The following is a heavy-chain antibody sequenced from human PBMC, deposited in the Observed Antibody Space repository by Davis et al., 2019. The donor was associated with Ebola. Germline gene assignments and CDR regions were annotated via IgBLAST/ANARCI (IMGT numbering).Heavy chain of an antibody. CDR3: AREAIGHWYFDV. CDR2: MFTNADK. Sequence: SGPTLVKPTETLTLTCTVSGFSLRDDRTGVSWIRQSPRKALEWLAHMFTNADKSYSTSLRSRLTISRDTSKSQVFLTMTNMDPEDTATYYCAREAIGHWYFDVWGRGTVVTVSS. D-gene: IGHD2/OR15-2a*01. V-gene: IGHV2-26*01. CDR1: GFSLRDDRTG. J-gene: IGHJ2*01.